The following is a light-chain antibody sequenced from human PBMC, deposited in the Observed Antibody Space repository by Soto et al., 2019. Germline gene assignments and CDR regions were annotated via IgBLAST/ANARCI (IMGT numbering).Light chain of an antibody. J-gene: IGKJ4*01. CDR2: GVY. Sequence: IVLTQSPGTLSLSPGETATLSCRASQIIKTFYFGWYQQKPGQSPRLLIYGVYSRATGTPDRFSGSGSGTDFTLTISRLEPEDFATYHCQQLNSYPFTFGGGTKVEI. CDR3: QQLNSYPFT. V-gene: IGKV3-20*01. CDR1: QIIKTFY.